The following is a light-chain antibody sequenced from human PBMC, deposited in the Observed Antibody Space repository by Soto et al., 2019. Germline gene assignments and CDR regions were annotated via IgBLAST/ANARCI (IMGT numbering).Light chain of an antibody. CDR3: AAWDDSLRAWV. CDR1: TSNIGSNN. CDR2: NNE. J-gene: IGLJ3*02. Sequence: QSVLTQPPSASGTPGQRVTISCSGSTSNIGSNNVNWYRQLPGTAPKLLLFNNERRPSGVPGRVSGSKSGTSASLAISGLQSDDEADYYCAAWDDSLRAWVFGGGTKLTVL. V-gene: IGLV1-44*01.